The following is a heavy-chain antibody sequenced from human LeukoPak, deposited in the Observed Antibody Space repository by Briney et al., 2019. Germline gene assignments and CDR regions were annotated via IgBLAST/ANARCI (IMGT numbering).Heavy chain of an antibody. J-gene: IGHJ5*02. CDR1: GFTFSSYG. D-gene: IGHD4-17*01. Sequence: GGSLRLSCAASGFTFSSYGMHWVRQAPGKGLEWVAVISYDGSNKYYADSVKGRFTISRDNSKNTLYLQMNSLRAEDTAVYYCARTTERLRFDPWGQGTLVTVSS. V-gene: IGHV3-30*03. CDR3: ARTTERLRFDP. CDR2: ISYDGSNK.